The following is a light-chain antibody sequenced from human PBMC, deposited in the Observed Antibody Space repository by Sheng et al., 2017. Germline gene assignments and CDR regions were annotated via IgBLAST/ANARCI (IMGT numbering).Light chain of an antibody. CDR1: QNIDKY. Sequence: DIQMTQSPSSLSASVGDRVTITCRASQNIDKYLNWYQQKSGKAPELPIYAASNLQSGVPSRFSGSGSGTDFTLTISSLQREDFATYFCQQSYNFPVTFGQGTKMEIK. CDR2: AAS. J-gene: IGKJ1*01. CDR3: QQSYNFPVT. V-gene: IGKV1-39*01.